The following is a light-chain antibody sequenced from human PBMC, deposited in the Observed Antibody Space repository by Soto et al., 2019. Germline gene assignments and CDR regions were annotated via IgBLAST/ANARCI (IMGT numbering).Light chain of an antibody. Sequence: EIVLTQSPATLSLSPGERATPSCRASQSVSSYLAWYQQKPGQAPMLLIYDASNRATGIPARFSGCGSGTDFTLAISSLEPEAFAVYYCQQRSNWPPLTFGGGTKVEIK. V-gene: IGKV3-11*01. CDR3: QQRSNWPPLT. CDR2: DAS. CDR1: QSVSSY. J-gene: IGKJ4*01.